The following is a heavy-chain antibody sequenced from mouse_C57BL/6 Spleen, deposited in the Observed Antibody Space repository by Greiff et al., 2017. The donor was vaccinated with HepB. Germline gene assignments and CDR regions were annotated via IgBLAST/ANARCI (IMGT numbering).Heavy chain of an antibody. V-gene: IGHV1-15*01. Sequence: QVQLQQSGAELVRPGASVTLSCKASGYTFTDYEMHWVKQTPVHGLEWIGAIDPETGGTAYNQKFKGKAILTADKSSSTAYMELRSLTSEDSAVYCCTRSYGYDGGFGYWGKGTLVTVAA. D-gene: IGHD2-2*01. J-gene: IGHJ3*01. CDR2: IDPETGGT. CDR3: TRSYGYDGGFGY. CDR1: GYTFTDYE.